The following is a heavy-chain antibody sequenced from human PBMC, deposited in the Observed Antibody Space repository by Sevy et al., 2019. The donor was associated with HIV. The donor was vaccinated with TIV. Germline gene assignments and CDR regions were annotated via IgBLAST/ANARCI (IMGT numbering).Heavy chain of an antibody. V-gene: IGHV3-33*01. CDR1: GFTFSSYG. J-gene: IGHJ4*02. CDR2: IWYDGSNK. CDR3: ARDNNWNDSELDY. Sequence: GGSLRLSCAASGFTFSSYGMHWVRQAPGKGLEWVAVIWYDGSNKYYADSVKGRFTISRDNSKNTLYLQMNSLRAEDTAVYYCARDNNWNDSELDYRGQGTLVTVSS. D-gene: IGHD1-20*01.